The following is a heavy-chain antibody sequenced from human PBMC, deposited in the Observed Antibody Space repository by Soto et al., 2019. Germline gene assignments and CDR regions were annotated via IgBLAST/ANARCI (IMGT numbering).Heavy chain of an antibody. Sequence: QVQLVQSGAEVKKPGASVKVSCKASGYTFPHQGLHWVRQAPGHRLEWMGWINVGNGVTKYSQKFQGRVSTSRDTSASTGYMELSSLTYADTAVYYCARDPLWFGELSSFDYWGQGTLVTVSS. CDR2: INVGNGVT. V-gene: IGHV1-3*01. CDR1: GYTFPHQG. D-gene: IGHD3-10*01. CDR3: ARDPLWFGELSSFDY. J-gene: IGHJ4*02.